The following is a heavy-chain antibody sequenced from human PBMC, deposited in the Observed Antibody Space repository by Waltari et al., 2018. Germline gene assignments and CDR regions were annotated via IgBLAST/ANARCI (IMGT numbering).Heavy chain of an antibody. CDR2: IDWDDDK. Sequence: QVTLKESGPALVKPTQTLTLTCTFSGFSLRTSGMRVSWIRQPPGKALEWLARIDWDDDKFYSTCLKTRHTIYKDTSKNQVVLTMTNMDPVDTATYYCALSYSGSYPNACDYWGQGTLVTVSS. D-gene: IGHD1-26*01. CDR3: ALSYSGSYPNACDY. J-gene: IGHJ4*02. V-gene: IGHV2-70*04. CDR1: GFSLRTSGMR.